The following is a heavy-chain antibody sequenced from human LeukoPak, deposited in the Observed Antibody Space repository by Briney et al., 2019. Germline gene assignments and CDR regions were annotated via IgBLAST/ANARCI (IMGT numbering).Heavy chain of an antibody. D-gene: IGHD2-15*01. CDR1: GFTFSSYW. J-gene: IGHJ5*02. CDR3: ARDREDCSGGSCYANRFDP. V-gene: IGHV3-74*01. CDR2: INTDGSST. Sequence: GGSLRLSCAVSGFTFSSYWMHWVRQDPGKGLVWVSRINTDGSSTSYADPVKGRFTVSRDNAKNTLYLQMNSLRAEDTAVYYCARDREDCSGGSCYANRFDPWGQGTLVTVSS.